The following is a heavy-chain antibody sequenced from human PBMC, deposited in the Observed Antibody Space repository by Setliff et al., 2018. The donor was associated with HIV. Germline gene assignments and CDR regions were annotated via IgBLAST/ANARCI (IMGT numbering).Heavy chain of an antibody. CDR3: ARDLPLPGIAVAASMGRDYYYSMDV. Sequence: ASVKVSCKASGYNVTVSAINWVRQAPGQALEWLGWINTNTGSPTYAQGLTGRFVFSLDTSVNTAYLQVSSLETEDTAVYYCARDLPLPGIAVAASMGRDYYYSMDVWGQGTTVTVSS. CDR1: GYNVTVSA. D-gene: IGHD6-19*01. J-gene: IGHJ6*02. V-gene: IGHV7-4-1*02. CDR2: INTNTGSP.